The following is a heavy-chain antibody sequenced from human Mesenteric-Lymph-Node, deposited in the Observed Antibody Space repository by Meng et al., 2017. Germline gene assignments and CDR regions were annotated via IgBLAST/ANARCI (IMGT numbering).Heavy chain of an antibody. Sequence: GQRQQGGAGWLKLTESVSLTCAVYGGSLSGADWNGLGQPPGKGLEWIGEIIDGGSPSYNPSRKSRVTISIDTSKNQLLMMLSSVTAADTAGYYGGRRPNGIDYWGQGTLVTVSS. J-gene: IGHJ4*02. CDR3: GRRPNGIDY. D-gene: IGHD2-8*01. CDR2: IIDGGSP. CDR1: GGSLSGAD. V-gene: IGHV4-34*12.